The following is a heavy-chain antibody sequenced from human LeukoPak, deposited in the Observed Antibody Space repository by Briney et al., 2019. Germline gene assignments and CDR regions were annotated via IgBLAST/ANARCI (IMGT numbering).Heavy chain of an antibody. D-gene: IGHD4-17*01. Sequence: ASVRVSCTASGYRFTVYYMHWVRQAPGKGLEWMGWINPNSGGTHYAQKFLGRVTMTRDTSISTAYMELSRLTSDDTALYYCATLYGDYVTSDYWGQGTLVTVSS. CDR2: INPNSGGT. V-gene: IGHV1-2*02. CDR3: ATLYGDYVTSDY. J-gene: IGHJ4*02. CDR1: GYRFTVYY.